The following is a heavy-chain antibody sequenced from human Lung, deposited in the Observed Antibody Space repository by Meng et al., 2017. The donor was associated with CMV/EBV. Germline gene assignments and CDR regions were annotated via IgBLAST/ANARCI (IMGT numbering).Heavy chain of an antibody. J-gene: IGHJ6*02. CDR1: GFTFSSYS. D-gene: IGHD5-18*01. CDR3: ARDLGNSYGYDYYYYYGMDV. Sequence: ESXKISXAASGFTFSSYSMNWVRQAPGKGLEWVSSISSSSSYIYYADSVKGRFTISRDNAKNSLYLQMNSLRAEDTAVYYCARDLGNSYGYDYYYYYGMDVWGQGTXVTVSS. V-gene: IGHV3-21*01. CDR2: ISSSSSYI.